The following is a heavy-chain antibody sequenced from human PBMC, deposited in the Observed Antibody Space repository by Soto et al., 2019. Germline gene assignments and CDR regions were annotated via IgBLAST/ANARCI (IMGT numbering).Heavy chain of an antibody. D-gene: IGHD3-16*01. Sequence: PSETLSLTCTVSGGSISSYYWSWIRQPPGKGLEWIGYIYYSGSTNYNPSLKSRVTISVDTSKNQFSLKLSSVTAADTAVYYCARGPDYDYVWGTPIDYWGQGTLVTVSS. CDR2: IYYSGST. CDR3: ARGPDYDYVWGTPIDY. V-gene: IGHV4-59*01. CDR1: GGSISSYY. J-gene: IGHJ4*02.